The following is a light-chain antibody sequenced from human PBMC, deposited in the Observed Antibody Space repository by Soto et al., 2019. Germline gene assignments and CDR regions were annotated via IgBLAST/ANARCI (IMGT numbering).Light chain of an antibody. CDR1: SSDIGEYKY. J-gene: IGLJ1*01. CDR2: DVN. CDR3: SSHTTRSTYV. V-gene: IGLV2-14*01. Sequence: QSALTQPASVSGSPGQSITISCTGTSSDIGEYKYVSWYQQHPGKAPKLMVYDVNSRPSGVSNRFSGAKSGNTASLIISGLQAEDEAEYYCSSHTTRSTYVFVTGTKLTVL.